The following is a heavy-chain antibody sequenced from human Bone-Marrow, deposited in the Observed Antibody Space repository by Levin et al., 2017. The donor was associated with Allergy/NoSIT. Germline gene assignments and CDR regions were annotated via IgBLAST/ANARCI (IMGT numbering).Heavy chain of an antibody. D-gene: IGHD2-15*01. CDR1: GYTFTGYY. J-gene: IGHJ5*02. CDR3: ARDGDYIVVVVAATGNWFDP. V-gene: IGHV1-2*06. CDR2: INPNSGGT. Sequence: ASVKVSCKASGYTFTGYYMHWVRQAPGQGLEWMGRINPNSGGTNYAQKFQGRVTMTRDTSISTAYMELSRLRSDDTAVYYCARDGDYIVVVVAATGNWFDPWGQGTLVTVSS.